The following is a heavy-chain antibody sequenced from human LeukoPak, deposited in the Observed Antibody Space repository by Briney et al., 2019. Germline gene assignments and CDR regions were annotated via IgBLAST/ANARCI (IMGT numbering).Heavy chain of an antibody. CDR2: IRSNYAT. J-gene: IGHJ6*02. CDR3: ARGTYSSGWYHYYYYGMDV. D-gene: IGHD6-19*01. CDR1: GFTFSGSA. Sequence: GGSLRLSCAASGFTFSGSAMHWVRQASGKGLEWVGRIRSNYATAYAASVKGRFTISRDDSKNTAYLQMNSLKTEDTAVYYCARGTYSSGWYHYYYYGMDVWGQGTTVTVSS. V-gene: IGHV3-73*01.